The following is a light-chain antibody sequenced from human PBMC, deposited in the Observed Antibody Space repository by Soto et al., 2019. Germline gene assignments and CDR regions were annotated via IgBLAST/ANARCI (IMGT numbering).Light chain of an antibody. CDR3: QQSYSTPQT. Sequence: DIQMTQSPSSLSASVGDRVTITCRASQSISSYLNWYQQKPGKAPKLLTYAASSLQSGVPSRFSGSGSGTDFTLTISSLQPEDFATYYCQQSYSTPQTCGQGTKVDIK. CDR1: QSISSY. V-gene: IGKV1-39*01. J-gene: IGKJ1*01. CDR2: AAS.